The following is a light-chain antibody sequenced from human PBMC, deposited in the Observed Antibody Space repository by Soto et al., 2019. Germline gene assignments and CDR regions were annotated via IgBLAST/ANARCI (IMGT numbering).Light chain of an antibody. Sequence: DIVLTQSPATLSLSPGERATRSCMASQSVSRYLAWYQQKPGQAPRLLIYDASNRATGIPARFSGSGSGTDFTLTISSLEPEDFAVYYCQQRSNWPITFGQGTRLEVK. J-gene: IGKJ5*01. CDR2: DAS. CDR3: QQRSNWPIT. V-gene: IGKV3-11*01. CDR1: QSVSRY.